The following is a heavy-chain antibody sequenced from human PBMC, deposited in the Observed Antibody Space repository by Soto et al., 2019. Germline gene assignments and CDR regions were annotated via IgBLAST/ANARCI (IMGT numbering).Heavy chain of an antibody. CDR1: GFTFTSSA. CDR2: IVVGSGNT. D-gene: IGHD3-22*01. V-gene: IGHV1-58*02. Sequence: GASVKVSCKAAGFTFTSSAMQWVRQARGQRLEWIGWIVVGSGNTNYAQKFQERVTITRDMSTSTAYMELSSLRSEDTAVYYCARDYLLYDSSGYKYYYGMDVWGQGTTVTVSS. J-gene: IGHJ6*02. CDR3: ARDYLLYDSSGYKYYYGMDV.